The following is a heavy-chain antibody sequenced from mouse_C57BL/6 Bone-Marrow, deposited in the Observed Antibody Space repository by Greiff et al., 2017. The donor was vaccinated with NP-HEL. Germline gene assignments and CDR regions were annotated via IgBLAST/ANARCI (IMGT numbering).Heavy chain of an antibody. Sequence: VQLKESGPELVKPGASVKMSCKASGYTFTDYNMHWVKQSHGKSLEWIGYINPNNGGTSYNQKFKGKATLTVNKSSSTAYMELRSLTSEDSAVYYCAKTIPGYAMDYWGQGTSVTVSS. J-gene: IGHJ4*01. CDR3: AKTIPGYAMDY. V-gene: IGHV1-22*01. D-gene: IGHD5-1-1*01. CDR2: INPNNGGT. CDR1: GYTFTDYN.